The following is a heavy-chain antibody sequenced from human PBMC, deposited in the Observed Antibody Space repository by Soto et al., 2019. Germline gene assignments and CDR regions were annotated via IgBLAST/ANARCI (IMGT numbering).Heavy chain of an antibody. Sequence: VRLSCAASRLTFSKHGMQWVRQAPGKGLELVAVISHDGTVKYNADSVKRRLTITRDNFQNTLDLQMDSLRAEDTAVYYCAKERDTRGSSCLDSWGQGTLVTVSS. CDR3: AKERDTRGSSCLDS. CDR1: RLTFSKHG. D-gene: IGHD5-18*01. J-gene: IGHJ4*02. V-gene: IGHV3-30*18. CDR2: ISHDGTVK.